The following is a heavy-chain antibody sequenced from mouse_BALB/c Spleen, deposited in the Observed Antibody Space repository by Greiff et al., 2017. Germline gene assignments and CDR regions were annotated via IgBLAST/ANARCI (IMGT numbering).Heavy chain of an antibody. D-gene: IGHD2-4*01. J-gene: IGHJ2*01. CDR3: ARDGGLQYYFDD. Sequence: EVQLQQSGAELVKPGASLKLSCTASGFNIKDTYMHWVKQRPEQSLEWIGRIDPANGNTKYEPKFQGKATIAADTSTNTAYLQLSSLTSEDTAVYDCARDGGLQYYFDDWGEGTTLTVSS. CDR1: GFNIKDTY. V-gene: IGHV14-3*02. CDR2: IDPANGNT.